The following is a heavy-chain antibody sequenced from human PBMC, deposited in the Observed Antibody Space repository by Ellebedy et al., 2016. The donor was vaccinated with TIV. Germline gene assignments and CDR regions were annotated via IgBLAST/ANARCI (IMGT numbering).Heavy chain of an antibody. CDR3: ARGDNYYYDSSGYYYTY. D-gene: IGHD3-22*01. V-gene: IGHV1-46*01. CDR2: INPSAGST. CDR1: GYTFTSYY. J-gene: IGHJ4*02. Sequence: ASVKVSCKASGYTFTSYYMYWVRQAPGQGLEWMGIINPSAGSTNYAQKFQDRVTITRDTSTSTVYMELSSLRSEDTAVYYCARGDNYYYDSSGYYYTYWGQGTLVTVSS.